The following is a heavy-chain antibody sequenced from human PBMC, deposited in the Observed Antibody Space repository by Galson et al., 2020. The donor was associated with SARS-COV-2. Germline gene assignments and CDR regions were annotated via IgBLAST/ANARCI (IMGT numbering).Heavy chain of an antibody. Sequence: SETLSPTCPVSGGSISSGGYYWSWIRQHPGKGLEWIGYIYYSGSTYYNPSLKSRVTISVDTSKNQFSLKLSSVTAADTAVYYCASGLYYDFWSGYPDFDAFDIWGQGTMVTVSS. CDR2: IYYSGST. D-gene: IGHD3-3*01. J-gene: IGHJ3*02. CDR1: GGSISSGGYY. CDR3: ASGLYYDFWSGYPDFDAFDI. V-gene: IGHV4-31*03.